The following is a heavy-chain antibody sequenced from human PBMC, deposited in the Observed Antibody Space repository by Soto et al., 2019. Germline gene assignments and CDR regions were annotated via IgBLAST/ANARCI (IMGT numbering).Heavy chain of an antibody. CDR3: ARDLDPYGSGMYY. D-gene: IGHD3-10*01. Sequence: PGGSLRLSCAASGFTFSSYGMHWVRQAPGKGLEWVAVIWYDGSNKYYADSVKGRSTISRDNSKNTLYLQMNSLRAEDTAVYYCARDLDPYGSGMYYWGQGTLVTVS. CDR1: GFTFSSYG. CDR2: IWYDGSNK. J-gene: IGHJ4*02. V-gene: IGHV3-33*01.